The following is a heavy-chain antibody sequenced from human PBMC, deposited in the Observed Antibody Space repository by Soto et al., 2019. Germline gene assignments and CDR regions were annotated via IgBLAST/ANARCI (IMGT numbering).Heavy chain of an antibody. CDR2: INWNSGSI. V-gene: IGHV3-9*01. Sequence: GGSLRLSCAAAGFSFDDYAIHWVRQVPGKGLEWVSGINWNSGSIGYGDSVKGRFAISRDNAKNSLHLQMNSLSAEDTAFYYCVKDESINWYSGHFRHWGQGTLVTVSS. CDR3: VKDESINWYSGHFRH. J-gene: IGHJ1*01. CDR1: GFSFDDYA. D-gene: IGHD6-13*01.